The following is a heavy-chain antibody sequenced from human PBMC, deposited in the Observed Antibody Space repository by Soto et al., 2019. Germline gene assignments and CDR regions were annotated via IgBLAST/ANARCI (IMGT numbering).Heavy chain of an antibody. Sequence: SETLSLTCTVSGGSISSGGYYWSWIRQHPGKGLEWIGYIYYSGSTYYNPSLKSRVTISVDTSKNQFSLKLSSVTAADTAVYYCARENGGYCTNGVCYXAPYFDYWGQGTLVTVSS. CDR2: IYYSGST. V-gene: IGHV4-31*03. CDR1: GGSISSGGYY. J-gene: IGHJ4*02. CDR3: ARENGGYCTNGVCYXAPYFDY. D-gene: IGHD2-8*01.